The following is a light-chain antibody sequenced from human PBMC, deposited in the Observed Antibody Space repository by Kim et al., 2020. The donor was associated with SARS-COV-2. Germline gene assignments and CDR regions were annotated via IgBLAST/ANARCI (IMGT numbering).Light chain of an antibody. V-gene: IGKV1-5*03. CDR2: KAS. J-gene: IGKJ4*01. CDR3: QQYDTFPLT. Sequence: DIQLTQSPSTLSASLGDRVTITCRASQSIGTWLAWYQRKPGKAPNLLIYKASSLEGGVPSRFGGSGSGTEFTLTISSLQPDDLATYYCQQYDTFPLTFGGGTKLEIK. CDR1: QSIGTW.